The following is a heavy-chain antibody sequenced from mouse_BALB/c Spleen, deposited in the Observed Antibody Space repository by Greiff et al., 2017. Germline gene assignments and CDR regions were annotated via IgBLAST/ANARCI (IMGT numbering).Heavy chain of an antibody. Sequence: VQLVESGPGLVAPSQSLSITCTVSGFSLTDYGVSWIRQPPGKGLEWLGVIWGGGSTYYNSALKSRLSISKDNSKSQVFLKMNSLQTDDTAMYYCAEHGGSTMITSRFAYWGQGTLVTVSA. CDR3: AEHGGSTMITSRFAY. D-gene: IGHD2-4*01. V-gene: IGHV2-6-5*01. CDR2: IWGGGST. CDR1: GFSLTDYG. J-gene: IGHJ3*01.